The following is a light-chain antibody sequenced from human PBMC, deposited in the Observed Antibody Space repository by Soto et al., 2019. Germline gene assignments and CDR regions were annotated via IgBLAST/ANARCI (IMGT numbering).Light chain of an antibody. Sequence: DIPVTQSPSSLSASIGDSVTITCRASPSISTSLNWLQQKPGKAPTLLIFGASSLQPGVPSRFSGSGSGTDFTLTISSLQREDFATYYCQQSYNTPVTFGQGTKVEV. CDR1: PSISTS. CDR3: QQSYNTPVT. V-gene: IGKV1-39*01. J-gene: IGKJ1*01. CDR2: GAS.